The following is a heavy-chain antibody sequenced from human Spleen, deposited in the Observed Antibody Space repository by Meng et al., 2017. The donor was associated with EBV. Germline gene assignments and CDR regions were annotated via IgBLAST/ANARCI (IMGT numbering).Heavy chain of an antibody. V-gene: IGHV1-69*01. J-gene: IGHJ5*02. CDR1: GDTFGYSA. Sequence: VQLVESGAEVKKPGSSVKGSCKGSGDTFGYSAISWVRQAPGQGPEWMGGIIPIYGTTSYAQKFQGRVMISADESTTTAYMEMRSLTLDDTAVYYCARESPDRSTDPWGQGTLVTVSS. CDR3: ARESPDRSTDP. CDR2: IIPIYGTT.